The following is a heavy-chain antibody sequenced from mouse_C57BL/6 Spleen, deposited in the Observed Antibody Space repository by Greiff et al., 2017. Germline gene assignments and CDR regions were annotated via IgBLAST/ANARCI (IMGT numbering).Heavy chain of an antibody. CDR1: GYSITSGYY. CDR2: ISYDGSN. V-gene: IGHV3-6*01. Sequence: EVKLQESGPGLVKPSQSLSLTCSVTGYSITSGYYWNWIRQFPGNKLEWMGYISYDGSNNYNPSLKNRISITRDTSKNQFFLKLNSVTTEDTATYYCARETITTVVEALDYWGQGTTLTVSS. CDR3: ARETITTVVEALDY. D-gene: IGHD1-1*01. J-gene: IGHJ2*01.